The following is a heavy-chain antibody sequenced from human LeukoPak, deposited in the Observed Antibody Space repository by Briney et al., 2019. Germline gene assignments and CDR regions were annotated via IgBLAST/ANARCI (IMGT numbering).Heavy chain of an antibody. D-gene: IGHD3-22*01. V-gene: IGHV4-38-2*02. J-gene: IGHJ4*02. CDR1: GYSISSGYY. CDR3: ARVEDYYDSSGYSRRSPFDY. Sequence: PSETLSLTCSVSGYSISSGYYWDWIRQPPGKGLEWIASIYHSGKSYYNPSLESRVTISVDTSKNQFSLKLSSVTAADTAVYYCARVEDYYDSSGYSRRSPFDYWGQGTLVTVSS. CDR2: IYHSGKS.